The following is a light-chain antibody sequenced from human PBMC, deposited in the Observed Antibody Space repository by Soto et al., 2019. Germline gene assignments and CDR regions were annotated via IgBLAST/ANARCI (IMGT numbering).Light chain of an antibody. J-gene: IGKJ1*01. V-gene: IGKV1-5*01. CDR1: QSIGRF. CDR3: QQCYMGWT. Sequence: DIPMTQSPSTLSASVGDRVTITCRASQSIGRFLAWYQHQPGKAPKLLIYDASTLESGFPSRFSGTGSGTEFTFSITSLQPEDFGTYYCQQCYMGWTFGQGTKVDFK. CDR2: DAS.